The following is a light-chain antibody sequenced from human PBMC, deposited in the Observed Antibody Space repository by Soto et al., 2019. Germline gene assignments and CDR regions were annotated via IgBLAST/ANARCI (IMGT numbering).Light chain of an antibody. CDR1: QSVSRSY. CDR2: GAS. CDR3: QQYSRSPL. V-gene: IGKV3-20*01. Sequence: EIVLTQSPDTLSLSPGERATLSCRASQSVSRSYLAWYQQKSGQAPRLLISGASSRATGIPDRFNGSGSGTDFTLTISRLEPEDFAVYHCQQYSRSPLFGQGTRLEIK. J-gene: IGKJ2*01.